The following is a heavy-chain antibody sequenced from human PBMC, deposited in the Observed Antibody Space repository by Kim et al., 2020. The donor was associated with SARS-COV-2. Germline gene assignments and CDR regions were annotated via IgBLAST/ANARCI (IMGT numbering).Heavy chain of an antibody. V-gene: IGHV3-33*01. D-gene: IGHD3-3*01. CDR1: GFTFSSYG. Sequence: GGSLRLSCAASGFTFSSYGMHWVRQAPGKGLEWVAVIWYDGINKYYADSVKGRFTISRDKSKNTLYLQMNSLRAEDTAVYYCARDAYYDFWSGPGHYMDVWGKGTTVTVSS. CDR2: IWYDGINK. J-gene: IGHJ6*03. CDR3: ARDAYYDFWSGPGHYMDV.